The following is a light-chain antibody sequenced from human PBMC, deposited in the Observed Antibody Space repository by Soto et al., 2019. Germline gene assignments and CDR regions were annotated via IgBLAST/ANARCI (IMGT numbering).Light chain of an antibody. CDR3: MQRIEFPLT. Sequence: DIVMTHTPLSLPVTPGEPSSISCRSSQSXXDSDDGNTYLDWYLQKPGQSPQLLIYTVSYRASGVPDGFSGSGSGTDFTLKISRVEAEDVGVYYCMQRIEFPLTFGGGTKVDI. CDR2: TVS. V-gene: IGKV2-40*01. CDR1: QSXXDSDDGNTY. J-gene: IGKJ4*01.